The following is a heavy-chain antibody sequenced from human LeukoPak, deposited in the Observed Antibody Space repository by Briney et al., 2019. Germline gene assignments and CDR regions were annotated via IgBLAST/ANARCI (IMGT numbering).Heavy chain of an antibody. Sequence: ASVKVSCKVSGYTLTELSMHWVRQAPGKGLEWLGGFDPEDGETIYAQKFQGRVTMTEDTSTDTAYMELSSLRSEDTAGYYCATASPAATFSFKERKSMDVWGQGTTVTVSS. V-gene: IGHV1-24*01. D-gene: IGHD2-15*01. CDR2: FDPEDGET. J-gene: IGHJ6*02. CDR3: ATASPAATFSFKERKSMDV. CDR1: GYTLTELS.